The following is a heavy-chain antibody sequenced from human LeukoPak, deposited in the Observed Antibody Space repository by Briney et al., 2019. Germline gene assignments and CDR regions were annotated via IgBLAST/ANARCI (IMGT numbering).Heavy chain of an antibody. CDR1: GFTFSSYW. CDR2: INSDGSST. CDR3: ARDRVVPAAMLGYYYYYGMDV. D-gene: IGHD2-2*01. V-gene: IGHV3-74*01. Sequence: PGGSLRLSCAASGFTFSSYWMHWVRQAPGKGLVWVSRINSDGSSTSYADSVKGRFTISGDNAKNTLYLQMNSLRAEDTAVYYCARDRVVPAAMLGYYYYYGMDVWGQGTTVTVSS. J-gene: IGHJ6*02.